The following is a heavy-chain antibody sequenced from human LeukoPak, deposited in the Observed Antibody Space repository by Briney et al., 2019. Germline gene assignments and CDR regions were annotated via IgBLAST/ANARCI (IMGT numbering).Heavy chain of an antibody. CDR2: IWYDGTDK. CDR3: AKEDSEGGPNWFDP. D-gene: IGHD1-14*01. CDR1: GFTFSDYG. Sequence: ERSLRLSCAASGFTFSDYGMHWVRQAPGKGLEWVAVIWYDGTDKYYADSVKGRFTISRDNSKNTLYLQMNSLRAEDTAVYYCAKEDSEGGPNWFDPWGQGTLVTVSS. J-gene: IGHJ5*02. V-gene: IGHV3-33*06.